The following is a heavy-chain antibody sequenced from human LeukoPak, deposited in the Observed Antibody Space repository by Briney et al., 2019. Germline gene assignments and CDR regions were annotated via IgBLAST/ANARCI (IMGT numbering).Heavy chain of an antibody. J-gene: IGHJ5*02. CDR1: GFTFSSYS. V-gene: IGHV3-48*01. D-gene: IGHD6-13*01. CDR3: ASTERRAAAGMRGWFDP. CDR2: ISSSSSTI. Sequence: GGSLRLSCAASGFTFSSYSMNWVRQAPGKGLEWVSYISSSSSTIYYADSVKGRFTISRDNAKNSLYLQMNSLRAEDTAVHYCASTERRAAAGMRGWFDPWGQGTLVTVSS.